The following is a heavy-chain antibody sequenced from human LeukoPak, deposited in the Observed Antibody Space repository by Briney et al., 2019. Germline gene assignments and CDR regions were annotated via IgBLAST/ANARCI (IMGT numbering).Heavy chain of an antibody. CDR1: GYTFTDSF. V-gene: IGHV1-2*06. CDR2: MNAKSGVT. CDR3: ARDLASTSNWEFDY. Sequence: GASVKVSCEASGYTFTDSFIHWVRQAPEQGPEWMGRMNAKSGVTMYAQTLQDRVTMTRDTFISTAYMELSRLTSDDTALYYCARDLASTSNWEFDYWGQGTLVTVSS. J-gene: IGHJ4*02. D-gene: IGHD7-27*01.